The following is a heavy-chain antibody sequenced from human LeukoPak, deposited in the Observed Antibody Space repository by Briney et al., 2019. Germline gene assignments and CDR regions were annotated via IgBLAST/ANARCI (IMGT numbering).Heavy chain of an antibody. D-gene: IGHD3-3*01. CDR1: GGSISSSSYY. CDR2: IYYSGST. CDR3: ARARYYDFWSGYPDAFDI. V-gene: IGHV4-39*07. J-gene: IGHJ3*02. Sequence: SETLSLTCTVSGGSISSSSYYWGWIRQPPGKGLEWIGSIYYSGSTYYNPSLKSRVTISVDTSKNQFSLKLSSVTAADTAVYYCARARYYDFWSGYPDAFDIWGQGTMVTVSS.